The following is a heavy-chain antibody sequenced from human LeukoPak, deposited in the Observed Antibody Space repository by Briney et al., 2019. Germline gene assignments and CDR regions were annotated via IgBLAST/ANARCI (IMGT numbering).Heavy chain of an antibody. Sequence: SETLSLTCAVYGGSFSGYYWSWIRQPPGKGLEWIGEINHSGSTNYNPSLKSRVTISVDTSKNQFSLKLNSVTAADTAVYYCARPLTHGGSYYDWGQGTLVTVSS. CDR3: ARPLTHGGSYYD. V-gene: IGHV4-34*01. CDR2: INHSGST. J-gene: IGHJ4*02. D-gene: IGHD1-26*01. CDR1: GGSFSGYY.